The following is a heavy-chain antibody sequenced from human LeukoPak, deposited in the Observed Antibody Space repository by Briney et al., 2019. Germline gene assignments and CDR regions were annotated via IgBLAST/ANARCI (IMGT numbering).Heavy chain of an antibody. Sequence: PGRSLRLSCAASGFTFSSYGMHWVRQAPGKGLEWVAVIWYDGSNKYYADSVKGRFTISRDNSKNTLYLQVNSLRAEDTAVYYCARGAAAGGLAIDYWGQGTLATVSS. V-gene: IGHV3-33*01. D-gene: IGHD6-13*01. CDR2: IWYDGSNK. CDR3: ARGAAAGGLAIDY. CDR1: GFTFSSYG. J-gene: IGHJ4*02.